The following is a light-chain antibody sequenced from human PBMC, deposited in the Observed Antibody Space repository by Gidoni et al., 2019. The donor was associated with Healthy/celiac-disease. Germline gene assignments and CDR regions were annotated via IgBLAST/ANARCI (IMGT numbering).Light chain of an antibody. CDR3: QSYDSSLSGSV. V-gene: IGLV1-40*01. CDR1: SSNIGAGYD. CDR2: GNS. J-gene: IGLJ3*02. Sequence: QSVLTQPPSVSGAPGQRVTISCTGSSSNIGAGYDVHWYQQLPGTAPKLLTYGNSNRPSGVPDRFSGSNSGTSASLAITGLHAEDDADYYCQSYDSSLSGSVFGGGTKLTVL.